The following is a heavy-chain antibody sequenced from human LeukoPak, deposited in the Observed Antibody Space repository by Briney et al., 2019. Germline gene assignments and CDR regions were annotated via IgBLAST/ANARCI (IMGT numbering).Heavy chain of an antibody. Sequence: PGGSLRLSRAASGFTFSSYGMHWVRQAPGKGLEWVAVIWYDGSNKYYADSVKGRFTISRDNSKSTLYLQMNSLRAEDTAVYYCARERWDAFDIWGQGTMVTVSS. D-gene: IGHD4-23*01. CDR1: GFTFSSYG. CDR3: ARERWDAFDI. J-gene: IGHJ3*02. CDR2: IWYDGSNK. V-gene: IGHV3-33*01.